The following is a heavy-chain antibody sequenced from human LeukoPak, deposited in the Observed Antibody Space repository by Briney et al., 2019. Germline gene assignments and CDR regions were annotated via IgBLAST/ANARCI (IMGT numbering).Heavy chain of an antibody. D-gene: IGHD3-22*01. V-gene: IGHV5-51*01. CDR3: ARAADNYYDSRDYFDY. J-gene: IGHJ4*02. Sequence: GESLKISCKGSGYSFTSYWIGWVRQMPGKGLEWMGIIYPGDSDTRYSPSFQGQVTISADKSISTAYLQWSSLKASDTAMYYCARAADNYYDSRDYFDYWGQGTQVTVSS. CDR2: IYPGDSDT. CDR1: GYSFTSYW.